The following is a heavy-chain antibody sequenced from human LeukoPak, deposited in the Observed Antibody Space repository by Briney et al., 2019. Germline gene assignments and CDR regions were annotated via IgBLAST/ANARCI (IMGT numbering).Heavy chain of an antibody. CDR2: IDPNSGGT. CDR1: GYTFTAYY. CDR3: ARGWSKIFGVLND. V-gene: IGHV1-2*02. Sequence: ASEKVSCKASGYTFTAYYIHWVRQAPGQGLEWMGWIDPNSGGTNYAQRFQGRVTMTRDTSISTAYMELSRLRSDDTAVYYCARGWSKIFGVLNDWGQGARVTVSS. J-gene: IGHJ4*02. D-gene: IGHD3-3*01.